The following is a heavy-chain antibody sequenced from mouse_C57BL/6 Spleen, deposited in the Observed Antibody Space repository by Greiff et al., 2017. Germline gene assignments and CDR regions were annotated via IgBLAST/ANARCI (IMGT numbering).Heavy chain of an antibody. Sequence: VQLQQSGAELVKPGASVQLSCKASGYTFTSYWMQWVKQRPGQGLEWIGEIDPSDSYTNYNQKFKGKATLTVDTSSSTAYMQLSSLTSEDSAVYYCARELAMDYWGQGTSVTVSS. CDR3: ARELAMDY. CDR1: GYTFTSYW. V-gene: IGHV1-50*01. CDR2: IDPSDSYT. J-gene: IGHJ4*01.